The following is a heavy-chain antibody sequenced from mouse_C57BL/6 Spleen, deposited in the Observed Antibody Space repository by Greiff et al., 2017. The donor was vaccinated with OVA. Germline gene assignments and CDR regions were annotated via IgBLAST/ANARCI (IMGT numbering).Heavy chain of an antibody. D-gene: IGHD2-1*01. CDR1: GYSITSGYD. V-gene: IGHV3-1*01. CDR3: ARGPVCYGGGYFDY. Sequence: EVKLVESGPGMVKPSQSLSLTCTVTGYSITSGYDWHWIRHFPGNKLEWMGYISYSGSTNYNPSLKSRISITHDTSKNHFFLKLNSVTTEDTATYAGARGPVCYGGGYFDYWGQGTTLTVSS. J-gene: IGHJ2*01. CDR2: ISYSGST.